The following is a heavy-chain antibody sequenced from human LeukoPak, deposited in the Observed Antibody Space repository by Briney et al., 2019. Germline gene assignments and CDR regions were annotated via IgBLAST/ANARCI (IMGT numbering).Heavy chain of an antibody. V-gene: IGHV3-21*01. CDR3: ARYRLEPRTGMFDY. CDR2: ISSSSSYI. D-gene: IGHD1-1*01. CDR1: GFTFSSYS. Sequence: KPGGSLLLSCAASGFTFSSYSMNWARPATGKGLEWVSSISSSSSYIYSADSVKGRFTISRANAKNSLSLQMNSLRAEDTAVEYCARYRLEPRTGMFDYWGQGTLVTVSS. J-gene: IGHJ4*02.